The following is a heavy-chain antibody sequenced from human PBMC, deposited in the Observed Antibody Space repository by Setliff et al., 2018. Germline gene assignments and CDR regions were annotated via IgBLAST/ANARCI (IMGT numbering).Heavy chain of an antibody. CDR3: AGCGYGQYYAMDV. V-gene: IGHV3-66*01. CDR2: IYTGGST. J-gene: IGHJ6*02. D-gene: IGHD5-12*01. Sequence: GESLKISCAASGFTVRSYYMTWVRQAPGKGLEWVSVIYTGGSTYYADSVKGRFTISRDDSNNTLYLQMTSLRAEDTAVYYCAGCGYGQYYAMDVRGQGTTVTVSS. CDR1: GFTVRSYY.